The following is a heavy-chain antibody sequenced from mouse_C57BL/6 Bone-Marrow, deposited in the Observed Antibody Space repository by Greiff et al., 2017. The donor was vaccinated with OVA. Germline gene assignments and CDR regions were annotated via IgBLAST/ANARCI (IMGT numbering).Heavy chain of an antibody. J-gene: IGHJ2*01. CDR3: ARWPYWDY. Sequence: VQLKQSGPVLVKPGASVKMSCKASGYTFTDYYMNWVKQSHGKSLEWIGVINPYNGGTSYNQKFKGKATLTVDKSSSTAYMELNSLTSEDSAVYYCARWPYWDYWGQGTTLTVSS. CDR2: INPYNGGT. V-gene: IGHV1-19*01. CDR1: GYTFTDYY.